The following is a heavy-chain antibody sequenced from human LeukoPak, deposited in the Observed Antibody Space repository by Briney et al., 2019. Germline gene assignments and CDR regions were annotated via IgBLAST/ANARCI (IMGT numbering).Heavy chain of an antibody. CDR1: GFTFSSYS. V-gene: IGHV3-21*01. D-gene: IGHD2-15*01. J-gene: IGHJ4*02. CDR3: AREAEVVAATTDY. CDR2: ISSSSSYI. Sequence: GGSLRLSCAASGFTFSSYSMNWVRQAPGKGLKWVSSISSSSSYIYYADSVKGRFTISRDNAKNSLYLQMNSLRAEDTAVYYCAREAEVVAATTDYWGQGTLVTVSS.